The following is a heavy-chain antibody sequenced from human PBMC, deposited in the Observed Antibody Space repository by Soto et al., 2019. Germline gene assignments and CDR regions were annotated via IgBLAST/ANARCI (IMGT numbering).Heavy chain of an antibody. V-gene: IGHV3-23*01. CDR1: GFAFNIYA. D-gene: IGHD3-10*01. Sequence: EVQLLESGGGVVQPGGSLRVSCAASGFAFNIYAMSWVRQAPGKGLEWVSVISGSADSTNYADSVKGRFTISRDNSKNTVYLQMNSLRVEDTAVYYCAKDRNHYGSGSYFDYWGQGTLVTVSS. J-gene: IGHJ4*02. CDR2: ISGSADST. CDR3: AKDRNHYGSGSYFDY.